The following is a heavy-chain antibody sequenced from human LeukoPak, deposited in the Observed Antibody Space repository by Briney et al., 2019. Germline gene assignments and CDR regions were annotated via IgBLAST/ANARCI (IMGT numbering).Heavy chain of an antibody. CDR1: GGSFSGYY. V-gene: IGHV4-34*01. CDR2: INHSGST. J-gene: IGHJ4*02. Sequence: SETLSLTCAVYGGSFSGYYWSWIRQPPGKGPEWIGEINHSGSTNYNPSLKSRVTISVDTSKNQFSLKLSSVTAADTAVYYCARPVAVAGLFDYWGQGTLVTVSS. CDR3: ARPVAVAGLFDY. D-gene: IGHD6-19*01.